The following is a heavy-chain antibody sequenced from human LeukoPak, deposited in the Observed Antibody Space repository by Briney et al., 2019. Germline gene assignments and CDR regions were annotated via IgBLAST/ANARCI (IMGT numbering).Heavy chain of an antibody. CDR3: TRDMIRGVPDYIDY. CDR2: ISAEGDIQ. D-gene: IGHD3-10*01. V-gene: IGHV3-30-3*01. CDR1: GFRFSSYD. Sequence: PGGSLRLSCAATGFRFSSYDMHWVRQAPGKGLEWVAAISAEGDIQIYLDSVMGRFTISRDNSKSTLYLQMNSLRIEDTGFYDCTRDMIRGVPDYIDYWGQGTLVTVSS. J-gene: IGHJ4*02.